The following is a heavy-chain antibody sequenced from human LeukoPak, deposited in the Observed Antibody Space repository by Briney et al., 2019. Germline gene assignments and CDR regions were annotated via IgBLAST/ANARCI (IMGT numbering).Heavy chain of an antibody. D-gene: IGHD2-21*02. CDR3: AREDYVVVTAIGD. CDR2: INHSGST. J-gene: IGHJ4*02. CDR1: GGSFSGYY. Sequence: SETLSLTCAVYGGSFSGYYWSWIRQPPGKGLEWIGEINHSGSTNYNPSLKSRVTISVDTSKNQFSLKLSSVTAADTAVYYCAREDYVVVTAIGDWGQGTLVTVSS. V-gene: IGHV4-34*01.